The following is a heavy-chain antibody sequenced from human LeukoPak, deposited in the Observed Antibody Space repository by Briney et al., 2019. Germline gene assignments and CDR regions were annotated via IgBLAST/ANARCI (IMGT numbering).Heavy chain of an antibody. Sequence: SETLSLTCAVSGYSISSGYYWGWIRQPPGKGLEWIGSIYHSGSTYYNPSLKSRVTISVDTSKNQFSLKLSSVTAADTAVYYCARGDIVLMVYATYFDYWGQGTLVTVSS. D-gene: IGHD2-8*01. V-gene: IGHV4-38-2*01. CDR1: GYSISSGYY. CDR2: IYHSGST. CDR3: ARGDIVLMVYATYFDY. J-gene: IGHJ4*02.